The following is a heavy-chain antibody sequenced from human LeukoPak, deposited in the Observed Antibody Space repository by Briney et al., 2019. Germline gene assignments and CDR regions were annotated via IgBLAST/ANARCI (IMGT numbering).Heavy chain of an antibody. CDR2: LYPGVSDT. J-gene: IGHJ6*03. CDR3: ARSGVVTFSQSMDV. CDR1: GYSFTNYW. V-gene: IGHV5-51*01. D-gene: IGHD3-10*01. Sequence: GEFPKISCNGSGYSFTNYWIGLGRQMPGQGQEWGGILYPGVSDTRYSPSLQGQVSISADKSISTAYQQWSSLKASDTAMNYCARSGVVTFSQSMDVWGTGTTVTGSS.